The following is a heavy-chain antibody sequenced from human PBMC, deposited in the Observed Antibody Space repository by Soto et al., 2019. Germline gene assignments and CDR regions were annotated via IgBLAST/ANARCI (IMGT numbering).Heavy chain of an antibody. J-gene: IGHJ4*02. CDR1: GASISSRNYY. CDR3: VRHPRILVPRQHDYYFDT. Sequence: QLQLQESGPGLVKPSETLSLICNVSGASISSRNYYCGWIRQPPGKGLEWFGSIFYSGSTYYNPSLKCRVTVSIVTSQNQFSLRLTSVTAADTAVYYCVRHPRILVPRQHDYYFDTWGPGNLVTVSS. D-gene: IGHD2-8*02. CDR2: IFYSGST. V-gene: IGHV4-39*01.